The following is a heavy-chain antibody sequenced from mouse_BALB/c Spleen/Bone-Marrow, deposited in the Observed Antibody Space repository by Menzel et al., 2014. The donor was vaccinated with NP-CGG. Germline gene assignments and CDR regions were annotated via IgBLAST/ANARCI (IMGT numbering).Heavy chain of an antibody. J-gene: IGHJ4*01. V-gene: IGHV1-14*01. CDR3: ARSDYAMDY. CDR1: GYTFTSYV. Sequence: EVPLQPFGPELVKPGASVKMSCKASGYTFTSYVMHWVKQKPGQGLAWIGYINPYNDRTKYNEKFKGKPTLTSDKTSRTAYMELSSLTAEDAAVYYCARSDYAMDYWGQGTSVAVAS. CDR2: INPYNDRT.